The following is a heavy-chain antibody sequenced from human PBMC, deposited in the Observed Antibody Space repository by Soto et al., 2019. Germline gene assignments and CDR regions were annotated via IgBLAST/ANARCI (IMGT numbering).Heavy chain of an antibody. V-gene: IGHV4-34*01. D-gene: IGHD6-13*01. CDR1: GGSFSGYY. CDR2: INHSGST. CDR3: ARGGIAAAGTGYYYGMDV. J-gene: IGHJ6*02. Sequence: SETLSLTCAVYGGSFSGYYWSWIRQPPGKGLEWIGEINHSGSTNYNPSLKSRVTISVDTSKNQFSLKLSSVTAADTAVYYCARGGIAAAGTGYYYGMDVWGQGTTVTVSS.